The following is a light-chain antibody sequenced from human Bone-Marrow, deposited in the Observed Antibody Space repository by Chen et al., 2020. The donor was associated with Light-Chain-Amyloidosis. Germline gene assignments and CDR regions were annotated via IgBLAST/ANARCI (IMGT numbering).Light chain of an antibody. CDR2: QDS. CDR3: QAGDSSTAHVV. CDR1: KLGDKY. V-gene: IGLV3-1*01. Sequence: SYELTQPPSVSVSPGQTASIPCSGDKLGDKYACWYQQKPGQSPVLVIYQDSKRPSGIPERFSGSNSGTTATLTISGTQAMDEADYCCQAGDSSTAHVVFGGGTKLTVL. J-gene: IGLJ2*01.